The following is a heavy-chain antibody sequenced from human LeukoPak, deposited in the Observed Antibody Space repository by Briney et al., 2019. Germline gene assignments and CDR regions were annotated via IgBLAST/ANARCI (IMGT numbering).Heavy chain of an antibody. D-gene: IGHD6-13*01. Sequence: SETLSLTCTVSGGSISSSSYYWGWIRQPPGKGLEWIGSIYYSGSTYYNPSLKSRVTISVDTSKNQFSLKLSSVTAADTAVYYCAAAGQVDYWGQGTLVTVSS. V-gene: IGHV4-39*07. CDR1: GGSISSSSYY. CDR2: IYYSGST. J-gene: IGHJ4*02. CDR3: AAAGQVDY.